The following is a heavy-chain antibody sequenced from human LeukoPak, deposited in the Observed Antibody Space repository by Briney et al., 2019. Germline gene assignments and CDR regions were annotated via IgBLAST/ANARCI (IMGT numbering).Heavy chain of an antibody. CDR3: VRAGASGTYGQFDA. J-gene: IGHJ5*02. Sequence: GSLRLSCAASGFTFTTYWMHWVRQAPGKGLVWVARINIDGTTTYYVDYVKGRFTTSRDNAKNTVSLEMSSLRDNDTAVYHCVRAGASGTYGQFDAWGQGALVTVSS. CDR2: INIDGTTT. D-gene: IGHD3-10*01. CDR1: GFTFTTYW. V-gene: IGHV3-74*01.